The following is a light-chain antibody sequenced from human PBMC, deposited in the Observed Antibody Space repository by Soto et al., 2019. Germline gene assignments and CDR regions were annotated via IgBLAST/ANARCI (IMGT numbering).Light chain of an antibody. V-gene: IGLV2-14*03. J-gene: IGLJ2*01. CDR3: SSYGASSTL. CDR2: DVG. CDR1: TSDIGGYNY. Sequence: QSALTQPASVSGSPGQSITISCTGSTSDIGGYNYVSWYQQHPGKAPNLLIYDVGYRPSGISDRFSGSKSGNTASLTISGLQPEDEADYYCSSYGASSTLFGGGTKLTVL.